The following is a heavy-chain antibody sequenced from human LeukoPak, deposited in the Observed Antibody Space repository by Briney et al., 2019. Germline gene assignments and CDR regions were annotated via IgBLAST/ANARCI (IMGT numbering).Heavy chain of an antibody. D-gene: IGHD4-17*01. J-gene: IGHJ4*02. CDR3: AKMGNPATVTADY. V-gene: IGHV4-59*08. CDR1: GGSMRSYY. CDR2: IYYSGST. Sequence: SETLSLTCTVSGGSMRSYYWSWIRQPPGKGLEWIGYIYYSGSTIYNPSLKSRVTISLDTSKNQFSLKMNSVTAADTAVYFCAKMGNPATVTADYWGQGTLVTVSS.